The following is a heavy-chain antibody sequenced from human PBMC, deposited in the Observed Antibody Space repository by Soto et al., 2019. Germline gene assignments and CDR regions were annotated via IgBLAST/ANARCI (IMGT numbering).Heavy chain of an antibody. CDR1: GLTFSSYA. CDR3: ARDQEDAFDI. Sequence: GGSLRLSCAASGLTFSSYAMHWVRQAPGKGLEWVAVISYDGSNKYYADSVKGRFTISRDNSKNTLYLQMNSLRAEDTAVYYCARDQEDAFDIWGQGTMVTVSS. J-gene: IGHJ3*02. CDR2: ISYDGSNK. V-gene: IGHV3-30-3*01.